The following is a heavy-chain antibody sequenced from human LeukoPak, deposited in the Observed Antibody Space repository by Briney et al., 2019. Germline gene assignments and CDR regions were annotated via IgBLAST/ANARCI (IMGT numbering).Heavy chain of an antibody. J-gene: IGHJ6*04. V-gene: IGHV3-48*03. CDR2: ISSSGSTI. CDR3: AELGITMIGGV. D-gene: IGHD3-10*02. CDR1: GFTFNNFA. Sequence: GGSLRLSCAASGFTFNNFAMSWVRQAPGKGLEWVSAISSSGSTIYYADSVKGRFTISRDNAKNSLYLQMNSLRAEDTAVYYCAELGITMIGGVWGKGTTVTISS.